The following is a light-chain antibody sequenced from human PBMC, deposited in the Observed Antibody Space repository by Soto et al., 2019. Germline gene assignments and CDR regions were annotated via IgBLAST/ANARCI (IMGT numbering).Light chain of an antibody. CDR3: MQSSQLRT. Sequence: IVFTHSPLSLPFTLLQPSSLSCMSSESLLHSGGNTYLSWLHQRPGQPPRLLIYQISERLSGVPDRFSGSGAGTNFTLRISRVEAEDVGIFFCMQSSQLRTFGQGTKVDIK. J-gene: IGKJ1*01. V-gene: IGKV2-24*01. CDR1: ESLLHSGGNTY. CDR2: QIS.